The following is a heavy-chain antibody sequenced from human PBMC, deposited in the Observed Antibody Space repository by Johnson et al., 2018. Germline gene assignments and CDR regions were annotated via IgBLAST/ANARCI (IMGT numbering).Heavy chain of an antibody. Sequence: QLVESGGGLVQPGGSLRLSCAASGFTFSSYDMHWVRQATGKGLEWVSAIGTAGDTYYPGSVKGRFTISRENAKNSLYLQMNSLRAEDTAVYYCAKDPLHSYYYYSYMDVWGKGTTVTVSS. CDR1: GFTFSSYD. CDR2: IGTAGDT. J-gene: IGHJ6*03. V-gene: IGHV3-13*01. CDR3: AKDPLHSYYYYSYMDV.